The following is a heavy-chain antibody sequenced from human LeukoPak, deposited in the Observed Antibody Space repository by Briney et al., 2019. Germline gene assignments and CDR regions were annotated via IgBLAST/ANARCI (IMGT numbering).Heavy chain of an antibody. J-gene: IGHJ5*02. CDR1: GYTFTGYY. Sequence: GASVKVSCKASGYTFTGYYMHWVRQAPGQGLEWMGIINPSGGSTSYAQKFQGRVTMTRDMSTSTVYMELSSLRSEDTAVYYCARVGIAVAGGGWRLYNWFDPWGQGTLVTVSS. CDR2: INPSGGST. D-gene: IGHD6-19*01. CDR3: ARVGIAVAGGGWRLYNWFDP. V-gene: IGHV1-46*01.